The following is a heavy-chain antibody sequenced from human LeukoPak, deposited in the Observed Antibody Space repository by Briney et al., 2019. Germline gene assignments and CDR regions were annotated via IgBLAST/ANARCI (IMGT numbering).Heavy chain of an antibody. CDR2: INHSGST. V-gene: IGHV4-34*01. D-gene: IGHD2-2*01. CDR1: GGSFSGYY. J-gene: IGHJ4*02. CDR3: ARRGYCSSTSCYRGTGIDY. Sequence: SETLSRTCAVYGGSFSGYYWSWIRQPPGKGLEWIGEINHSGSTNYNPSLKSRVTISVDTSKSQFSLKLSSVTAADTAVYYCARRGYCSSTSCYRGTGIDYWGQGTLVTVSS.